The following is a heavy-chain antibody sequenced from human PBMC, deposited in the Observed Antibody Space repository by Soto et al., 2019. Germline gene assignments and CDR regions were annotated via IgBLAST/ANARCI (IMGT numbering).Heavy chain of an antibody. CDR2: IYSGGST. J-gene: IGHJ3*02. CDR3: ARGNNNDDAFDI. CDR1: GVSITSSSYY. D-gene: IGHD1-1*01. V-gene: IGHV4-39*01. Sequence: QLQLQESGPGLVKPSETLSLTCTVSGVSITSSSYYWGWIRQPPGKGLECIGTIYSGGSTFYNPSLESRVTVSVDTSKNQFSLRLTSLTAADTALYYCARGNNNDDAFDIWGHGTMVTVSS.